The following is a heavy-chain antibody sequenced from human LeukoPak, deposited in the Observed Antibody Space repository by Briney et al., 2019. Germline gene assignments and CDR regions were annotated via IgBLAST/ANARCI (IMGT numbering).Heavy chain of an antibody. CDR2: IRYDGSNK. J-gene: IGHJ4*02. CDR3: ARVYRHSGSWYDY. Sequence: GGSLRLSCAASGFTFSSYGMHWVRQAPGKGLEWVAFIRYDGSNKYYADSVKGRFTISRDNSKNTLYLQMNSLRAEDTAVYYCARVYRHSGSWYDYWGQGTLVTVSS. V-gene: IGHV3-30*02. D-gene: IGHD6-13*01. CDR1: GFTFSSYG.